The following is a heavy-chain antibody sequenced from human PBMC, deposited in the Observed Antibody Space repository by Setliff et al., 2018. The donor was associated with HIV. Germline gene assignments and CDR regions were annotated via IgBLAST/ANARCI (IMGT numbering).Heavy chain of an antibody. CDR1: GGSISSYC. J-gene: IGHJ6*02. D-gene: IGHD6-6*01. CDR3: ARSPSYSSSFSYYYYSMDV. Sequence: PSETLSLTCTVSGGSISSYCWNWIRQPPGRGLEWIGFIFTSGSTKYNPSLQSRVIMSIDTSKNQFSLKLSSVTAADTAVYYCARSPSYSSSFSYYYYSMDVWGQGTTVTVSS. V-gene: IGHV4-4*09. CDR2: IFTSGST.